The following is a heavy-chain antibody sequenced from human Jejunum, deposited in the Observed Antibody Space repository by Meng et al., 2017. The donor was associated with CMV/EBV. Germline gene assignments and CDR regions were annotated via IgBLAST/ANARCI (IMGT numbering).Heavy chain of an antibody. J-gene: IGHJ5*02. V-gene: IGHV1-46*01. Sequence: YTFTSNYIHWVPPAPRQRLEWIRIINPSGGSPTSAQQFQGRFTIPRDPSTHTLYLELRILRSDDTALYSCARDPVVTYSGSLNWFDPWGQGTLVTVSS. D-gene: IGHD2-21*02. CDR2: INPSGGSP. CDR1: YTFTSNY. CDR3: ARDPVVTYSGSLNWFDP.